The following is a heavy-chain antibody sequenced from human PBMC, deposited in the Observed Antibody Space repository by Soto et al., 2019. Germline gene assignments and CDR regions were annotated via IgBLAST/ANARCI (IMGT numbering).Heavy chain of an antibody. D-gene: IGHD3-9*01. J-gene: IGHJ6*02. CDR2: IYTSGST. V-gene: IGHV4-4*07. Sequence: PSETLSLTCTVSGGSISSYYWSWIRQPAGNGLAWIGRIYTSGSTNYNPSLKRRVTMSVDTSKNQFSLKLSTVTAADTAVYYCGRAPYEIVAGYSSCYYYYGMDVWGQGTTVTVSS. CDR1: GGSISSYY. CDR3: GRAPYEIVAGYSSCYYYYGMDV.